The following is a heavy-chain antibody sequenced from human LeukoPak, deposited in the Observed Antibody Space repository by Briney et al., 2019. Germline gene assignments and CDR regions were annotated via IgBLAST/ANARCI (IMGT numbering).Heavy chain of an antibody. V-gene: IGHV4-30-2*01. Sequence: SETLSLTCTVSGASITTSGFYWSWVRQPPGKGLEWLGYIYQSGDSFYSPSLKSRVTTSIDRPKNQFSLKVKSVTAADAAVYYCARGTNPLYNWQHEGFDYWGQGTLIAVSS. CDR3: ARGTNPLYNWQHEGFDY. J-gene: IGHJ4*02. CDR1: GASITTSGFY. CDR2: IYQSGDS. D-gene: IGHD1-20*01.